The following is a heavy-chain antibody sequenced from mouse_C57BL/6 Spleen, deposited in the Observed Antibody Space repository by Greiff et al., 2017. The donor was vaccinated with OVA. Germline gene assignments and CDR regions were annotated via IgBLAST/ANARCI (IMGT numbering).Heavy chain of an antibody. Sequence: EVQLQQSGPELVKPGASVKISCKASGYTFTDYYMNWVKQSHGKSLEWIGDINPNNGGTSYNQKFKGKATLNVDKSSSTAYMELRSLTSEDSAVSYCAREGRLLRSPLFAYWGQGTLVTVSA. CDR2: INPNNGGT. CDR3: AREGRLLRSPLFAY. V-gene: IGHV1-26*01. J-gene: IGHJ3*01. CDR1: GYTFTDYY. D-gene: IGHD1-1*01.